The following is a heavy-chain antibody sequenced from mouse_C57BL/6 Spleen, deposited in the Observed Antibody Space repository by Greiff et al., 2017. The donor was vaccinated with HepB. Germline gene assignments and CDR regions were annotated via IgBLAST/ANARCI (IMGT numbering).Heavy chain of an antibody. CDR2: INPSSGYT. J-gene: IGHJ2*01. Sequence: VQLQQSGAELARPGASVKMSCKASGYTFTSYTMHWVKQRPGQGLEWIGYINPSSGYTKYNQKFKDKATLTADKSSSTAYMQLSSLTSEDSAVYYCARTGGDYYGSSYNFDYWGQGTTLTVSS. CDR1: GYTFTSYT. CDR3: ARTGGDYYGSSYNFDY. D-gene: IGHD1-1*01. V-gene: IGHV1-4*01.